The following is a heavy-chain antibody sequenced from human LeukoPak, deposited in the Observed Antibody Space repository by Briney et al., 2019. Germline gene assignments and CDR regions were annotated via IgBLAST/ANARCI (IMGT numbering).Heavy chain of an antibody. CDR3: ARVAAGTAHLDY. CDR1: GFTFSSYA. J-gene: IGHJ4*02. Sequence: PGGSPRLSCAASGFTFSSYAMHWDRQAPGKGLEWVAVISYDGSNKYYADSVKGRFTISRDNSKNTLYLQMNSLRAEDTAVYYCARVAAGTAHLDYWGQGTLVTVSS. V-gene: IGHV3-30*04. D-gene: IGHD6-13*01. CDR2: ISYDGSNK.